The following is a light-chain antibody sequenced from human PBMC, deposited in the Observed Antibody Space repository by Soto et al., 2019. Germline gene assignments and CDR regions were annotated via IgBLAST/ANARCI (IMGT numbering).Light chain of an antibody. Sequence: QSVLTQPPSVSGAPGQRVTISCTGSSSNIGAGHDVHWYQHLPGTTPKLLIYGNGNRPSGVPDRFSGSKSGTSASLAITGIQAEDEADYYCQSYDSSLSGSEVFVTVTKVTVL. CDR1: SSNIGAGHD. CDR3: QSYDSSLSGSEV. J-gene: IGLJ1*01. CDR2: GNG. V-gene: IGLV1-40*01.